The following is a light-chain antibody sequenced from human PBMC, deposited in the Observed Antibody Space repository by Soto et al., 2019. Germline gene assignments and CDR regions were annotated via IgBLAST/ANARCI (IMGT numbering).Light chain of an antibody. Sequence: QPASVSGSPGQSITISCTGTSSDVGGYNYVSWYQQHPGKAPKLMIYDVTNRPSGVSNRFSGSKSGNTASLTISGLQAEDEADYYCSSYTSSSTYVFGTGTKLTVL. V-gene: IGLV2-14*03. J-gene: IGLJ1*01. CDR3: SSYTSSSTYV. CDR2: DVT. CDR1: SSDVGGYNY.